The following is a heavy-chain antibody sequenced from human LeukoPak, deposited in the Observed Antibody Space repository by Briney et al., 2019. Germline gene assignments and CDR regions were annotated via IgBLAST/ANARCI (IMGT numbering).Heavy chain of an antibody. V-gene: IGHV5-51*01. CDR2: IYPGDSDT. Sequence: GESLKISCKGSGYSFTSYWIGWVRQMPGKGLEWMGIIYPGDSDTRYSPSFQGQVTISADKSISTAYLQWSSLKASDTAMYYCARHRYYYDSSGYSLDYWGQGTLVTVSS. CDR1: GYSFTSYW. CDR3: ARHRYYYDSSGYSLDY. D-gene: IGHD3-22*01. J-gene: IGHJ4*02.